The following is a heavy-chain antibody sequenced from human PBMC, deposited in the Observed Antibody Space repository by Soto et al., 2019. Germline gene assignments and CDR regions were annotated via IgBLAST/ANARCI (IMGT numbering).Heavy chain of an antibody. V-gene: IGHV1-69*01. D-gene: IGHD5-12*01. CDR1: GGTFSSYA. CDR2: IIPIFGTA. CDR3: ARGGRDGYIELYYFDY. J-gene: IGHJ4*02. Sequence: QVQLVQSGAEVKKPGSSVKVSCKASGGTFSSYAISWVRQAPGQGLEWMGGIIPIFGTANYAQKFQGRVTITADESTSTADRELSSLRSEDTAVYYCARGGRDGYIELYYFDYWGQGTLVTVSS.